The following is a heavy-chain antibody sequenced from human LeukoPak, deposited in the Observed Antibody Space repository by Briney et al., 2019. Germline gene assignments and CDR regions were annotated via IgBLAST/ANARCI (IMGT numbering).Heavy chain of an antibody. D-gene: IGHD3-9*01. Sequence: GGFLRLSCAASGFTFSSYWMSWVRQAPGKGLEWVANIKQDGSEKYYVDSVKGRFTISRDNAKNSLYLQMNSLRAEDTAVYYCARAGVLRYFDWLPTDPFDYWGQGTLVTVSS. CDR2: IKQDGSEK. V-gene: IGHV3-7*01. CDR3: ARAGVLRYFDWLPTDPFDY. J-gene: IGHJ4*02. CDR1: GFTFSSYW.